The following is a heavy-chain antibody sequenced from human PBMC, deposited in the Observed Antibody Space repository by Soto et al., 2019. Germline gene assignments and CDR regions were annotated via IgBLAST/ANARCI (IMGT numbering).Heavy chain of an antibody. D-gene: IGHD2-15*01. CDR2: IKTKGESYAT. CDR1: GFTLSGFD. Sequence: EVQLVESGGGLVQPGGSLKLSCAASGFTLSGFDLHWVRQASGEGLEWIGRIKTKGESYATEYAASVKDRFSISRDDSKNTAYLEINSLETEDTAIYYCTRRHCSGGGCYSDFDFWGQGSLVTVSS. J-gene: IGHJ4*02. CDR3: TRRHCSGGGCYSDFDF. V-gene: IGHV3-73*01.